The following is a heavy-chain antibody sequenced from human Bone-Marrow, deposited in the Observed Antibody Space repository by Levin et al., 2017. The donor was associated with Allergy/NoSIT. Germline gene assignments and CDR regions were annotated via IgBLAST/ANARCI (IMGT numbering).Heavy chain of an antibody. Sequence: PGGSLRLSCVGSGFTFNTYAMNWVRQTPGRGLEWVSAISDVYTTAYADSVKGRFTISRDNSKNTLYLQMDSLRADDTAVYFCAKDGVKDYYFYYVDVWGEGTTVTVSS. V-gene: IGHV3-23*01. J-gene: IGHJ6*03. CDR2: ISDVYTT. D-gene: IGHD2-8*01. CDR3: AKDGVKDYYFYYVDV. CDR1: GFTFNTYA.